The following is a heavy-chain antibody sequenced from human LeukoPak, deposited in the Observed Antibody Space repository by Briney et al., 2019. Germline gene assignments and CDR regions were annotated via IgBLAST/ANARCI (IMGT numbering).Heavy chain of an antibody. V-gene: IGHV3-74*03. J-gene: IGHJ5*02. Sequence: PGGSLRLSCAASGFTFSNYWMHWVRQAPGKGLVWVSRINSDGSSTTYADSVKGRFTISRDNAKNTLYLQMNSLRAEDTAVYYCARDPHGHWWFDPWGQGTLVTVSS. CDR3: ARDPHGHWWFDP. D-gene: IGHD1-1*01. CDR1: GFTFSNYW. CDR2: INSDGSST.